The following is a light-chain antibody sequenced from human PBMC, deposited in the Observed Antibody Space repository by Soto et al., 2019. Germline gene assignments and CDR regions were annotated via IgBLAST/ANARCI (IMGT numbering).Light chain of an antibody. J-gene: IGKJ1*01. CDR2: GAS. CDR3: QQYNNWPQT. Sequence: EIVMTPSPATLSVSPGERSTLSCRASQSVSSNLAWYQQKPGQAPRLLIYGASTRATGIPARFSGSGSGTDFTLTISGLQSEDFAVYYCQQYNNWPQTFGQGTKVDIK. V-gene: IGKV3-15*01. CDR1: QSVSSN.